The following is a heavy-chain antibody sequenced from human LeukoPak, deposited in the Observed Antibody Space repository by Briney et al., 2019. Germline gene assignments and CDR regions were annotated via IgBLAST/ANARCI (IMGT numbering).Heavy chain of an antibody. CDR2: VTWNAGST. CDR1: GFTFGDCC. D-gene: IGHD2-15*01. V-gene: IGHV3-20*04. Sequence: PGGALRLSCAASGFTFGDCCMAGVRQAPGKGLEWVSVVTWNAGSTGHADAVKGRFTISRDNAKSCLYLQMNSLRAEDTALYYCARGYCSGNSCRLFDYWGQGTLVTVSS. J-gene: IGHJ4*02. CDR3: ARGYCSGNSCRLFDY.